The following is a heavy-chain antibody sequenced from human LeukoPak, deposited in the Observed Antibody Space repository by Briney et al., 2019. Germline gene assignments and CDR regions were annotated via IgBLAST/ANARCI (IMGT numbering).Heavy chain of an antibody. J-gene: IGHJ4*02. D-gene: IGHD3-10*01. CDR2: IWYDGSNK. Sequence: GGSLRLSCAASGFTFSSYAMSWVRQAPGKGLEWVAVIWYDGSNKYYADSVKGRFTISRDNSKNTLYLQMNSLRAEDTAVYYCARDPLFYGSGSHPFDYWGQGTLVTVSS. CDR1: GFTFSSYA. CDR3: ARDPLFYGSGSHPFDY. V-gene: IGHV3-33*08.